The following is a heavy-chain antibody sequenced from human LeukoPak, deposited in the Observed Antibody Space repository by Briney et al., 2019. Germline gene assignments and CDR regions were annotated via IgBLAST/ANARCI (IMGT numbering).Heavy chain of an antibody. V-gene: IGHV4-59*01. D-gene: IGHD5-18*01. CDR2: IYYSGST. Sequence: SETLSLTCTVSGGSISSYYWSWIRQPPGKGLEWIGYIYYSGSTNYNPSLKGRVTISVDTSKNQFSLKLSSVTAADTAVYYCARDRGYSYGYGAGNDYWGQGTLVTVSS. CDR1: GGSISSYY. J-gene: IGHJ4*02. CDR3: ARDRGYSYGYGAGNDY.